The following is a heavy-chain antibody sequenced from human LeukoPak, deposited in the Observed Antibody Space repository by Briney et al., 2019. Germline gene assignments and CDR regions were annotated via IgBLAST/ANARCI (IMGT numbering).Heavy chain of an antibody. V-gene: IGHV1-8*01. CDR1: GYTFTSYD. CDR3: ARVSSNYYDSSGYRWNWFDP. Sequence: ASVKVSCKASGYTFTSYDINWVRQATGQGLEWMGWMNPNRGNTDYAQKFQGRVTMNRNTSISTAYMELSSLRSEDTAVYYCARVSSNYYDSSGYRWNWFDPWGQGTLVTVSS. CDR2: MNPNRGNT. J-gene: IGHJ5*02. D-gene: IGHD3-22*01.